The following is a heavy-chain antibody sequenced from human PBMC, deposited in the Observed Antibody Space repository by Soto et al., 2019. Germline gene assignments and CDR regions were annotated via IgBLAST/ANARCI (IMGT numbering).Heavy chain of an antibody. V-gene: IGHV1-69*13. CDR3: AWLGYCSSTSCYDGTFDY. D-gene: IGHD2-2*01. CDR2: IIPIFGTA. J-gene: IGHJ4*02. Sequence: GASVKVSCKASGGTFSSYAISWVRQAPGQGLEWMGGIIPIFGTANYAQKFQGRVTITADESTSTAYMELSSLRSEDTAVYYCAWLGYCSSTSCYDGTFDYWGQGTLVTSPQ. CDR1: GGTFSSYA.